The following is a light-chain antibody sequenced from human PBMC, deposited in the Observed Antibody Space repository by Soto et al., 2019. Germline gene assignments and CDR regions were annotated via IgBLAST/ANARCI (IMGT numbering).Light chain of an antibody. CDR3: ISYAGSNNLV. J-gene: IGLJ2*01. CDR2: EVS. CDR1: SSDVGGYNY. Sequence: QSALTQPPSASGSPGQSVTISCTGTSSDVGGYNYVSWYQQHPGKAPKLMIYEVSKRPSGVHDRFSGSKSGNTASLTVSGLQAEDEADYYCISYAGSNNLVFGGGTKLTVL. V-gene: IGLV2-8*01.